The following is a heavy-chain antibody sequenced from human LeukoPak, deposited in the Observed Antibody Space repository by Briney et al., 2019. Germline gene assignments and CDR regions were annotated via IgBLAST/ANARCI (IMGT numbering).Heavy chain of an antibody. CDR2: MNPNSGNT. D-gene: IGHD6-19*01. J-gene: IGHJ6*02. CDR3: ARDHGVAVAGTYYYGMDV. CDR1: GYTFTSYD. V-gene: IGHV1-8*01. Sequence: ASVKVSCKASGYTFTSYDINWVRQAPGQGLEWMGWMNPNSGNTGYAQKFQGRVTMTRNTSISTAYMELSSLRSEDTAVYYCARDHGVAVAGTYYYGMDVWGQGTTVIVSS.